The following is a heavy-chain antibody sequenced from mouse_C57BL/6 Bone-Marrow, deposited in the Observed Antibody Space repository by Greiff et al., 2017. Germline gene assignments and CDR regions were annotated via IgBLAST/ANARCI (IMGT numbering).Heavy chain of an antibody. Sequence: EVKLVESGGGLVKPGGSLKLSCAASGFTFSSYTMSWVRQTPGKGLEWVATISGGGGNTYYPDSVKGRFTISRDNAKNTLYLQMSSLRSEDTALYYCARLRGFPAWFAYWGQGTLVTVSA. J-gene: IGHJ3*01. V-gene: IGHV5-9*01. CDR2: ISGGGGNT. CDR1: GFTFSSYT. CDR3: ARLRGFPAWFAY.